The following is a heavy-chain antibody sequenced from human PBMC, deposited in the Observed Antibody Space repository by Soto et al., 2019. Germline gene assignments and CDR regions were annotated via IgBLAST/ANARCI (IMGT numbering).Heavy chain of an antibody. CDR2: ISYDGSNK. CDR1: GFTFSSYG. V-gene: IGHV3-30*18. J-gene: IGHJ4*02. D-gene: IGHD3-22*01. Sequence: QVQLVESGGGVVQPGRSLRLSCAASGFTFSSYGMHWVRQAPVKGLEWVAVISYDGSNKYYADSVKGRFTISRDNSKNTLYLQMNSLRAEDTAVYYCAKDLYYYDSSGYLGDWGQGTLVTVSS. CDR3: AKDLYYYDSSGYLGD.